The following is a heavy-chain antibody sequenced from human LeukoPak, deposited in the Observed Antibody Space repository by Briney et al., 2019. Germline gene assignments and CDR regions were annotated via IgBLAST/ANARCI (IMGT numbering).Heavy chain of an antibody. V-gene: IGHV4-38-2*02. J-gene: IGHJ4*02. Sequence: SETLSLTCTVSGYSISSGYYWGWIRQPPGKGLEWIGNIYHSGSTYYNPSLKSRVTISLDTSKNQISLKLSSVTAADTAIYYCARKDPGYSGYSDFDYGGQGSLVTVSS. CDR2: IYHSGST. CDR1: GYSISSGYY. D-gene: IGHD5-12*01. CDR3: ARKDPGYSGYSDFDY.